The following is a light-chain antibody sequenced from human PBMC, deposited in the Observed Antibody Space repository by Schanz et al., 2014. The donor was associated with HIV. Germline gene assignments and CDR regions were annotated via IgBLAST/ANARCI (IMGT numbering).Light chain of an antibody. V-gene: IGLV2-14*03. CDR1: SSDVGGYNY. Sequence: QSALTQPASVSGSPGQSITISCTGTSSDVGGYNYVSWYQQHPGKAPKLMIYDVSNRPSGVSDRFSGSKSDNTASLTISGLQADDEADYYCSSYTSSGTQVFGTGTKLTVL. CDR2: DVS. J-gene: IGLJ1*01. CDR3: SSYTSSGTQV.